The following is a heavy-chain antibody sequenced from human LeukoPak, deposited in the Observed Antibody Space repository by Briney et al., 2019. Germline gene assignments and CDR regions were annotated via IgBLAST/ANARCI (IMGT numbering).Heavy chain of an antibody. V-gene: IGHV1-2*02. CDR3: ARDTYYYGSGSYCDY. D-gene: IGHD3-10*01. Sequence: GASVKVSCKASGYTFTGYYMHWVRQAPGQGLEWMGWINPNSGGTNYAQKLQGRVTMTTDTSTSTAYMELRSLRSDDTAVYYCARDTYYYGSGSYCDYWGQGTLVTVSS. CDR2: INPNSGGT. CDR1: GYTFTGYY. J-gene: IGHJ4*02.